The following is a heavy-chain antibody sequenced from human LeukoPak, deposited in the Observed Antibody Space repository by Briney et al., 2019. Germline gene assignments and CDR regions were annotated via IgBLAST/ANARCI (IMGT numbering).Heavy chain of an antibody. Sequence: GGSLRLSCAASGFTITYYGMHWVRQAPGKGLVWGSHINHDGSITNYADSVKGRFTISRDNAKNSLFLQMNSLRAEDTAVYYCARDKVVGATNLDYWGQGTLVTVSS. J-gene: IGHJ4*02. CDR3: ARDKVVGATNLDY. CDR2: INHDGSIT. D-gene: IGHD1-26*01. CDR1: GFTITYYG. V-gene: IGHV3-74*01.